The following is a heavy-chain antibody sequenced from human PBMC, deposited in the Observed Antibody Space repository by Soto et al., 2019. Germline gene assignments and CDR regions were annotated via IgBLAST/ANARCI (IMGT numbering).Heavy chain of an antibody. CDR1: GFTFSSYA. Sequence: GGSLRLSCAASGFTFSSYAMGWVRQAPGKGLECISSISAGGGSSYYADSVKGRFTISRDNSKNTLYLQMNSLRAEDTAVYYCARDPAVTTYFDSWGQGTLVTVSS. V-gene: IGHV3-23*01. CDR3: ARDPAVTTYFDS. J-gene: IGHJ4*02. CDR2: ISAGGGSS. D-gene: IGHD4-17*01.